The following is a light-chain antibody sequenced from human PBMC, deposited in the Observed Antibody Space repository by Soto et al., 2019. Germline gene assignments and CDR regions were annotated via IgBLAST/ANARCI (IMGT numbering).Light chain of an antibody. CDR3: QPHGGSIT. CDR1: QSVSSNS. Sequence: EIVLTQSPGTLSLSPGERATLSCRASQSVSSNSLAWYLQKPGQAPRLLIYGASNRATGIADRFSGSGSGADFTLTISRLEPEDFAVYFCQPHGGSITFGQGTRLDIK. J-gene: IGKJ5*01. CDR2: GAS. V-gene: IGKV3-20*01.